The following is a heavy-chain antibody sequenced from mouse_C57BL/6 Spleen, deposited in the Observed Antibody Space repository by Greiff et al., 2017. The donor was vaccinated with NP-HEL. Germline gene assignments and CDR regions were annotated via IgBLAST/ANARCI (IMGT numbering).Heavy chain of an antibody. CDR3: ASLGSSYDYYAMDY. V-gene: IGHV7-3*01. Sequence: EVMLVESGGGLVQPGGSLSLSCAASGFTFTDYYMSWVRQPPGKALEWLGFIRNKANGYTTEYSASVKGRFTISRDNSQSILYLQMNALRAEDSATYYCASLGSSYDYYAMDYWGQGTSVTVSS. CDR2: IRNKANGYTT. D-gene: IGHD1-1*01. CDR1: GFTFTDYY. J-gene: IGHJ4*01.